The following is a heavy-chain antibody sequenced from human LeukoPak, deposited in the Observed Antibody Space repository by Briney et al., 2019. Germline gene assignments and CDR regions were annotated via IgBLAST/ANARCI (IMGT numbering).Heavy chain of an antibody. Sequence: GGSLRLSCVTSGFTFFTHPMNWVRQAPGKGLEWVSYISISGSTMYYADSVRGRFTISRDNAKNSVFLQMDSLRADDTAVYYCVRDRFDYALDYWGQGALVTVSS. CDR2: ISISGSTM. V-gene: IGHV3-48*03. CDR1: GFTFFTHP. J-gene: IGHJ4*02. D-gene: IGHD4-17*01. CDR3: VRDRFDYALDY.